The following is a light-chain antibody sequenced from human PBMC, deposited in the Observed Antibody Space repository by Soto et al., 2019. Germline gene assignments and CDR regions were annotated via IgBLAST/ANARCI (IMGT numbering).Light chain of an antibody. V-gene: IGKV1-5*03. CDR1: QSIGSW. CDR3: QQYNSYWT. J-gene: IGKJ1*01. CDR2: KAS. Sequence: IKMTQSPSILSANVGDRVTITCRASQSIGSWVAWYQQKPGRAPNLLIHKASHLESGVPSRFSGSGSGTEFTLTISSLQPGDFATYYCQQYNSYWTFGQGTKVDIK.